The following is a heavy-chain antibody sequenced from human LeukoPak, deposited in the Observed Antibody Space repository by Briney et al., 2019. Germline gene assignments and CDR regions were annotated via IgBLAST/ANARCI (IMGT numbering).Heavy chain of an antibody. CDR3: ARHGRGSRSPNAFDF. CDR2: IYPDDSDI. D-gene: IGHD3-10*01. V-gene: IGHV5-51*01. J-gene: IGHJ3*01. Sequence: ESLKIPCKGSGYRFNDYWIGWVRQMPGKGLQWMGIIYPDDSDIRYSPSFQGQVTISADKSIITAYLQWSSLKASDTAMYYCARHGRGSRSPNAFDFWGQGTMVTVSS. CDR1: GYRFNDYW.